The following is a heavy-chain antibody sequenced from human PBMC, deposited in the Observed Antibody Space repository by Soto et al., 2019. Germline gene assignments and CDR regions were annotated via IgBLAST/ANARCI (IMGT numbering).Heavy chain of an antibody. Sequence: GGSLILSCAASGFTFSSYAMSWVRQAPGKGLEWVSAISGSGGSTYYADSVKGRFTISRDNSKNTLYLQMNSLRAEDTAVYYCAKDAGYCSGGSCYSVFDYWGQGTLVTVSS. V-gene: IGHV3-23*01. CDR3: AKDAGYCSGGSCYSVFDY. CDR1: GFTFSSYA. J-gene: IGHJ4*02. CDR2: ISGSGGST. D-gene: IGHD2-15*01.